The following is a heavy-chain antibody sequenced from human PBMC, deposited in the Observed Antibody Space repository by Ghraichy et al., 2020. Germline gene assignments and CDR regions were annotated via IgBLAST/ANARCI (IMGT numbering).Heavy chain of an antibody. D-gene: IGHD3-16*01. J-gene: IGHJ6*03. CDR1: GYSFTSYW. V-gene: IGHV5-51*01. Sequence: GESLNISCKGSGYSFTSYWIGWVRQMPGKGLEWMGIIYPGDSDTRYSPSFQGQVTISADKSISTAYLQWSSLKASDTAMYYCARHALYLTVNNYYYYYMDVWGKGTTVTVSS. CDR3: ARHALYLTVNNYYYYYMDV. CDR2: IYPGDSDT.